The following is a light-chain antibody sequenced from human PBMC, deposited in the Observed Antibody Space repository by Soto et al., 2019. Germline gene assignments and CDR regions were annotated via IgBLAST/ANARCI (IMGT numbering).Light chain of an antibody. J-gene: IGLJ3*02. CDR3: SSYTSSSTLPWV. Sequence: QSALTQPPSASGSPGQSVTITCSGTSSDVGGYNYVSWYQQHPGKAPKLMIYEVSNRPSGVSNRFSGSKSGNTASLTISGLQAEDEADYYCSSYTSSSTLPWVFGGGTKLTVL. V-gene: IGLV2-14*01. CDR1: SSDVGGYNY. CDR2: EVS.